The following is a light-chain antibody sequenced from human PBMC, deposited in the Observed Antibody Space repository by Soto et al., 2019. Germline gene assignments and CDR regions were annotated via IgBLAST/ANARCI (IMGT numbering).Light chain of an antibody. CDR1: QSISSY. J-gene: IGKJ3*01. V-gene: IGKV1-39*01. CDR3: QQSYSMSFT. Sequence: DIQMTQSPSSLSASVGDRVTITCRASQSISSYLNWYQQKPGKAPKFLIYAASSLQSGVPSRFSGSGSGTDFTLTISSLQPEDVATYYCQQSYSMSFTCGPGTKVDIK. CDR2: AAS.